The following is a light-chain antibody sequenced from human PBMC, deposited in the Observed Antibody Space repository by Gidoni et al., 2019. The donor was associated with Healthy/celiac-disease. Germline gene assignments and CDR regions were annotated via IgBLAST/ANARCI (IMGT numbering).Light chain of an antibody. V-gene: IGKV3-11*01. J-gene: IGKJ3*01. Sequence: EIVLTQSPATLSLSPGERATLSSRASQSVSSYLTWYQQKPGQAPRLLIYDASNRATGIPARFSGSGSGTDFTLTISSLEPEDFAVYYCQQRSNWPLFTFXPXTKVDIK. CDR1: QSVSSY. CDR2: DAS. CDR3: QQRSNWPLFT.